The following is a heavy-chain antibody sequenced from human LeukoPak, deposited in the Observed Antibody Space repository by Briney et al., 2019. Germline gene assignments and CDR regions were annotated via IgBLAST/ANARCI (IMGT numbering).Heavy chain of an antibody. CDR2: ISYDGSNK. D-gene: IGHD5-24*01. CDR3: ARGSRGDGPFDY. CDR1: GFTFSSYA. V-gene: IGHV3-30*04. J-gene: IGHJ4*02. Sequence: GGSLRLSCAASGFTFSSYAMHWVRQAPGKGLEWVAVISYDGSNKYYADSVKGRFTISRDNSKNTLYLQMNSLRAEDTAVYYCARGSRGDGPFDYWGQGTLVTVSS.